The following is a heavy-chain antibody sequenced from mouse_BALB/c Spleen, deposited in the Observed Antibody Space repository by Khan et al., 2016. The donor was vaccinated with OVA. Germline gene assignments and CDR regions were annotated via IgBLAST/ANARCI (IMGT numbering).Heavy chain of an antibody. CDR1: GYTFTSYW. D-gene: IGHD2-1*01. J-gene: IGHJ2*01. CDR2: INPTSGYT. CDR3: ARGKIDY. Sequence: QVQLQQSGAELAKPGASVKMSCKASGYTFTSYWMPWIKQRPGQGLEWIGYINPTSGYTDYNQKFKDKATLTADKSSSTAYMQLSSLTSDDSAVYNCARGKIDYWGQGTALTVSS. V-gene: IGHV1-7*01.